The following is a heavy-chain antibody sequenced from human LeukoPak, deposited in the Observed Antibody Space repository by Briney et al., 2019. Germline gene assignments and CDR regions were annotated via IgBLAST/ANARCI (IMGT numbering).Heavy chain of an antibody. CDR3: ARRRGPTDESDY. J-gene: IGHJ4*02. Sequence: SGPTLVNPTQTLTLTCTFSGFSLSTSGVGVGWIRQPPGKALEWLALIYWNDDKRYSPSLKSRLTITKDTSKNQVVLTMTNMDPVDTATYYCARRRGPTDESDYWGQGTLVTVSS. CDR2: IYWNDDK. D-gene: IGHD4-17*01. V-gene: IGHV2-5*01. CDR1: GFSLSTSGVG.